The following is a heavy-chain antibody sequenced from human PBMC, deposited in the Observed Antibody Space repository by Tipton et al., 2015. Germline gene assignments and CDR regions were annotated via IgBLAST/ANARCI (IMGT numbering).Heavy chain of an antibody. CDR1: GGSISSNKYY. CDR2: ISFSDTT. Sequence: TLSLTCTVSGGSISSNKYYWSWIRQPPGKGLEWIGYISFSDTTHYNPSLKSRITISLNTSKNQFSLKMSSVTAADTAVYFCARDLEHGMDVWGQGTTVTVS. J-gene: IGHJ6*02. V-gene: IGHV4-61*01. CDR3: ARDLEHGMDV.